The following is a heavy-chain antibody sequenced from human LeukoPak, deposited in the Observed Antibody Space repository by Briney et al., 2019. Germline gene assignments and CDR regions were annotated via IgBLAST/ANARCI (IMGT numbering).Heavy chain of an antibody. CDR3: ARGAQDCSSTSCYSDWFDP. CDR1: GGSISSYY. V-gene: IGHV4-59*01. CDR2: IYYSGST. J-gene: IGHJ5*02. D-gene: IGHD2-2*01. Sequence: SETLSLTCTVSGGSISSYYWSWIRQPPGKGLEWIGYIYYSGSTNYNPSLKSRVTISVDTSKNQFSLKLSSVTAADTAVYYCARGAQDCSSTSCYSDWFDPWGQGTLVTVSS.